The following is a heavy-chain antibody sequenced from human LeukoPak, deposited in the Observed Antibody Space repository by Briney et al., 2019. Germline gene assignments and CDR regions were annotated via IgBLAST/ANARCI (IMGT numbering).Heavy chain of an antibody. V-gene: IGHV1-24*01. CDR3: AEGEGGQLFDY. J-gene: IGHJ4*02. Sequence: ASVKVSCKVSGYTLSELSLHWVRQAPGKGLEWMGGFDLEDGETIYVQKFQGRVTMTEDTSTDTAYMELSSLRSDDTAVYFCAEGEGGQLFDYWGQGTLVSVSS. CDR1: GYTLSELS. D-gene: IGHD5-24*01. CDR2: FDLEDGET.